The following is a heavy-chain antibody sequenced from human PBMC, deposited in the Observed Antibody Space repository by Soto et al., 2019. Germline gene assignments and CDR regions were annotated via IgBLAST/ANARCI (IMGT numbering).Heavy chain of an antibody. J-gene: IGHJ4*02. CDR1: GFSLTSSGVG. Sequence: QITLKESGPPVVKPTQTLTLTCSFSGFSLTSSGVGVGWFRQPPGKALEWLGLIYWNDDDRYMASLHSRLTITKDTSKNQVILTMTNMDPEDTATYYCAHRPGGSGFRYYFDYWGQGTLVTVSS. CDR2: IYWNDDD. D-gene: IGHD6-19*01. CDR3: AHRPGGSGFRYYFDY. V-gene: IGHV2-5*01.